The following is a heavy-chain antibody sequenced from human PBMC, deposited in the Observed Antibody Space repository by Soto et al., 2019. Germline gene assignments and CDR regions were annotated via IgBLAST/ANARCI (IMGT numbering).Heavy chain of an antibody. CDR1: GFTFSSYA. V-gene: IGHV3-23*01. Sequence: EVQLLESGGGLVQPGGSLRLSCAASGFTFSSYAMSCVRQAPGKGLEWVSALSGSGGSTYYADPVKGRFTISRDNSKHTLYLQMNSLRAEDTAVYYCAQDVVEAIWGQGNLVTVSS. J-gene: IGHJ4*02. CDR2: LSGSGGST. D-gene: IGHD2-15*01. CDR3: AQDVVEAI.